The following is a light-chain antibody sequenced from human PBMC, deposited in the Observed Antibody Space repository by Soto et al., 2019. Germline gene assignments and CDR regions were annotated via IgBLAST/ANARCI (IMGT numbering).Light chain of an antibody. Sequence: EIVLTQSPATLSLSPGERATLSCRASQSVSNSLAWYQQKPGQAPRLLIYDASNRATGIPARFSGSGSGTDFTLTISSLEPEDFAVYYCQQRSKWPPITFGQGTRLEIK. CDR1: QSVSNS. V-gene: IGKV3-11*01. CDR2: DAS. J-gene: IGKJ5*01. CDR3: QQRSKWPPIT.